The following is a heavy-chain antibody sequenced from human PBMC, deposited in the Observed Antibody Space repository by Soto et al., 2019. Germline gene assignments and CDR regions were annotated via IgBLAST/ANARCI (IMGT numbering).Heavy chain of an antibody. V-gene: IGHV4-59*08. CDR1: GGSISSYY. Sequence: SSETLSLTCTVSGGSISSYYWSWIRQSPGKGLEWIGYIYYSGSTNYNPSLKSRVTISEDTSKNQFSLNLSSVTAADTAVYYCAFSGLAAAPFDYWGQGTLVTVSS. CDR2: IYYSGST. J-gene: IGHJ4*02. D-gene: IGHD6-13*01. CDR3: AFSGLAAAPFDY.